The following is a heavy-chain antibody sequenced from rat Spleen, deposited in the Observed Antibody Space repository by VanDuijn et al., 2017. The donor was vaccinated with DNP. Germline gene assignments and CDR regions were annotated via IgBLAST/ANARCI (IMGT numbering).Heavy chain of an antibody. D-gene: IGHD3-1*01. Sequence: EVQLVESGGDLVQPRRSLKLSCAASGFDFNSYAMSWVRQAPGKGLDWVATIIIKTHNYATLYADSVKERFTVSRDDSQSLVYLQMNNLKTEDTALYYCTRGPPFDYWGQGVMVTVSS. CDR2: IIIKTHNYAT. V-gene: IGHV10-4*01. J-gene: IGHJ2*01. CDR1: GFDFNSYA. CDR3: TRGPPFDY.